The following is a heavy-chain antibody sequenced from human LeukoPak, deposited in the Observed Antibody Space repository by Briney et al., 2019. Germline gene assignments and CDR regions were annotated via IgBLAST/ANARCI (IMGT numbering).Heavy chain of an antibody. Sequence: SQTLSLTCTVSGGSISSYYWSWIRQPAGKVLEWIGRIYTSGSTNYNPSLKSRVTMSVGTSKNQFSLKLSSVTAADTAVYYCARDGDLGIFDYWGQGTLVTVSS. V-gene: IGHV4-4*07. J-gene: IGHJ4*02. CDR2: IYTSGST. CDR1: GGSISSYY. CDR3: ARDGDLGIFDY. D-gene: IGHD3-16*01.